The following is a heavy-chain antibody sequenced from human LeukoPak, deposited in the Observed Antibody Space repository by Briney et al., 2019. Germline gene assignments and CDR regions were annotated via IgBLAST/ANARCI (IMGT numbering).Heavy chain of an antibody. CDR1: EYTFTDYY. CDR3: ATGDRITMIVVVPFQH. J-gene: IGHJ1*01. D-gene: IGHD3-22*01. V-gene: IGHV1-69-2*01. Sequence: ASVKISCKVSEYTFTDYYMHWVQQAPGKGLESMGLVDPEDGETIYAEKFQGRVTITADTSTDTAYMELSSLRSEDTAVYYCATGDRITMIVVVPFQHWGQGTLVTVSS. CDR2: VDPEDGET.